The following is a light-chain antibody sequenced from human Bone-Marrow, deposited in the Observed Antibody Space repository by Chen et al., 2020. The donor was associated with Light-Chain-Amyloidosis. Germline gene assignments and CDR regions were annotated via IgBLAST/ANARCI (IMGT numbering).Light chain of an antibody. CDR1: ALPKQY. V-gene: IGLV3-25*03. J-gene: IGLJ2*01. CDR3: QSADSSGTYHVV. CDR2: KDS. Sequence: SYELTQPPSVSVSPGQTARITCSGDALPKQYAYWYQQKPGQAPVLVIYKDSERPSGIPERFSGSSSGTTVTLTISGVQAEDEADYHCQSADSSGTYHVVFGGGTKLTVL.